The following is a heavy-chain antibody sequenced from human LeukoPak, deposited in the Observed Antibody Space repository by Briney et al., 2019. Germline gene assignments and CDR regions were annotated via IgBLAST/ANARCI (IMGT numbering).Heavy chain of an antibody. D-gene: IGHD2-21*02. Sequence: GGSLRLSCAASGFTFSSYAMHWVRQAPGKGLEWVAAIWYDGSNQYYVASVKSRFTISRDISKNTLFLQMNSLRAEDTAVYYCAREADCSGGDCYRGAFDIWGQGTMVTVSS. CDR3: AREADCSGGDCYRGAFDI. V-gene: IGHV3-33*08. J-gene: IGHJ3*02. CDR2: IWYDGSNQ. CDR1: GFTFSSYA.